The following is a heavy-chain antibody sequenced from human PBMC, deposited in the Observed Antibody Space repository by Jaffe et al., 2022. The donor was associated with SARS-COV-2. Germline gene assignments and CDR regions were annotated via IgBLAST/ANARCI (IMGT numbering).Heavy chain of an antibody. CDR1: GFTFSSYS. CDR3: ASSVYCTNGVCYDY. V-gene: IGHV3-21*01. D-gene: IGHD2-8*01. CDR2: ISSSSSYI. Sequence: EVQLVESGGGLVKPGGSLRLSCAASGFTFSSYSMNWVRQAPGKGLEWVSSISSSSSYIYYADSVKGRFTISRDNAKNSLYLQMNSLRAEDTAVYYCASSVYCTNGVCYDYWGQGTLVTVSS. J-gene: IGHJ4*02.